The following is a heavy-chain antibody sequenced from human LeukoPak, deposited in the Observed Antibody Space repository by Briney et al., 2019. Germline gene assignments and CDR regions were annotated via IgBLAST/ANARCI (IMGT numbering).Heavy chain of an antibody. CDR2: LNTGGNST. V-gene: IGHV3-74*01. D-gene: IGHD3-10*01. Sequence: GGSLRLSCTVSGFNFSNYGMHWVRQAPGKGLVWVSRLNTGGNSTIYADSVKGRFIISRDNAKSTLYLQMNSLRADDTGVYYCTRAGAYESGTYGAGDYWGQGTLVTVSS. CDR3: TRAGAYESGTYGAGDY. CDR1: GFNFSNYG. J-gene: IGHJ4*02.